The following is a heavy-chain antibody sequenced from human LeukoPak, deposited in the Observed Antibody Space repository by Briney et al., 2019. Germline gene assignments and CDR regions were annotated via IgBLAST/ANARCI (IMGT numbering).Heavy chain of an antibody. Sequence: KSSETLSLTCTVSGGSVSSGSYYWSWIRQPPGKGLEWIGYIYYSGSTNYNPSLKSRVTISVDTSRNQFSPKLSSVTAADTAVYYCARGWVTRQLLLRSRTFDPWGQGTLVTVSS. CDR1: GGSVSSGSYY. D-gene: IGHD2-2*01. J-gene: IGHJ5*02. CDR2: IYYSGST. V-gene: IGHV4-61*01. CDR3: ARGWVTRQLLLRSRTFDP.